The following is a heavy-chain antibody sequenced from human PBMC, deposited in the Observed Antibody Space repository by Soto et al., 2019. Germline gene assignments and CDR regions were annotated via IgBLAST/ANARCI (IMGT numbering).Heavy chain of an antibody. CDR1: GGSISSYY. D-gene: IGHD2-2*01. V-gene: IGHV4-59*01. J-gene: IGHJ6*02. Sequence: SETLSLTCTVSGGSISSYYWSWIRQPPGKGLEWIGCIYYSGSTNYNPSLKSRVTISVDTSKNQFSLKLSSVTAADTAVYYCARDIVVVPAATEGSYYYYGMDVWGQGTTVTVSS. CDR2: IYYSGST. CDR3: ARDIVVVPAATEGSYYYYGMDV.